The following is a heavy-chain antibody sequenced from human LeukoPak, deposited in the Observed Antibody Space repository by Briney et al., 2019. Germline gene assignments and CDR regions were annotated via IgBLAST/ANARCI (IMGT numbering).Heavy chain of an antibody. CDR1: GYTFTSYD. V-gene: IGHV1-8*03. J-gene: IGHJ6*03. CDR2: MNPNSVNT. Sequence: GASVKVSCKASGYTFTSYDINWVRQATGQGLEWMGWMNPNSVNTGYAQKFQGRVTITRNTSISTAYMELSSLRSEDTAVYYCARTVGYYYDSSGYPTYYYYYYMDVWGKGTTVTVSS. CDR3: ARTVGYYYDSSGYPTYYYYYYMDV. D-gene: IGHD3-22*01.